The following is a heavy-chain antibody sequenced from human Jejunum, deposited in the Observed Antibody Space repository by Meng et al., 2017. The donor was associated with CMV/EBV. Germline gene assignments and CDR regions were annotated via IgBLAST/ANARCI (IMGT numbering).Heavy chain of an antibody. CDR3: AKDYDILTGYYIKY. J-gene: IGHJ4*02. CDR2: VSGGGGVT. V-gene: IGHV3-23*01. CDR1: GFPFSSYA. Sequence: SGFPFSSYAMSWVRQAPGKGLEWVSAVSGGGGVTYYADSVKGRLTISRDNSKNTVYLQMNRLRAEDTALYYCAKDYDILTGYYIKYWGQGTRVTVSS. D-gene: IGHD3-9*01.